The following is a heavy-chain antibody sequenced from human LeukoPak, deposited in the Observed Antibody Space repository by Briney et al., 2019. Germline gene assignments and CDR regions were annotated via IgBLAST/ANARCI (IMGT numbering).Heavy chain of an antibody. CDR2: IYYSGST. D-gene: IGHD3-3*01. J-gene: IGHJ6*02. CDR3: ARVWREYDFWSGYYYYYGMDV. CDR1: GGSISSYY. Sequence: SSETLSLTCTVSGGSISSYYWSWIRQPPGKGLEWIGYIYYSGSTNYNPSLKSRVTISVDTSKNQFSLKLSSVTAADTAVYYCARVWREYDFWSGYYYYYGMDVWGQGTTVTVSS. V-gene: IGHV4-59*01.